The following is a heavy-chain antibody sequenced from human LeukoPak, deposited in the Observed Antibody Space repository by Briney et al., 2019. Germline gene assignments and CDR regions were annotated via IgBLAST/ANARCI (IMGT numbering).Heavy chain of an antibody. D-gene: IGHD2-2*01. V-gene: IGHV3-7*01. CDR2: IKEDGTEK. Sequence: GGSLRLSCGASGFIFSTSWMSWVRQAPGKGLEWVANIKEDGTEKYYVDSVKGRFTISRDDAKNSLYLQMSNLRAEDTAVYYCARASKFWSDPDAFDIWGQGTMVTVSS. J-gene: IGHJ3*02. CDR1: GFIFSTSW. CDR3: ARASKFWSDPDAFDI.